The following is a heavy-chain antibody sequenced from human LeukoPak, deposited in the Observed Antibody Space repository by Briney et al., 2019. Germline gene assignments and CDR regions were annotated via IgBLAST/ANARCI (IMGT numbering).Heavy chain of an antibody. J-gene: IGHJ4*02. CDR2: INPNSGDT. CDR1: GYTFTGNY. D-gene: IGHD1-1*01. V-gene: IGHV1-2*02. Sequence: ASVKVSCKASGYTFTGNYIHWVRQAPGQGLEWLGWINPNSGDTNYAQKFRGRATMTAEMSISTAYMELSSLTSDDRAVYFCARGISTTTSGTDYWGQGTLVSVSS. CDR3: ARGISTTTSGTDY.